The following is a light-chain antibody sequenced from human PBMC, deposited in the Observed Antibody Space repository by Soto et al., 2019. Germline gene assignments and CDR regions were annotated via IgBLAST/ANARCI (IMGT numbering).Light chain of an antibody. CDR3: QQYSTSPLT. V-gene: IGKV3D-15*01. CDR1: QSINSD. J-gene: IGKJ1*01. Sequence: EILMTQSPATLSVSPGETTRLSCRTSQSINSDVAWYQQKVGQTPRLLIHGASTRATGIPDRFSGSGSGTDFTLTISRLEPEDFAVYYCQQYSTSPLTFGQGTKVDIK. CDR2: GAS.